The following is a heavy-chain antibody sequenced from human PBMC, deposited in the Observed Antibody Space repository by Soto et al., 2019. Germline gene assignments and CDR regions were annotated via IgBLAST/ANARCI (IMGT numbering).Heavy chain of an antibody. CDR1: GFSFSSYG. CDR3: GRGQGGYYYYMNV. CDR2: IWYDGSNK. D-gene: IGHD1-26*01. V-gene: IGHV3-33*01. J-gene: IGHJ6*03. Sequence: GGSLRLSCAASGFSFSSYGMHWVRQAPGKGLEWVAVIWYDGSNKYYADSGKGRFTISRDNSKNTLYLQMNSLRTEDTAVYYCGRGQGGYYYYMNVWGKGTTVTVSS.